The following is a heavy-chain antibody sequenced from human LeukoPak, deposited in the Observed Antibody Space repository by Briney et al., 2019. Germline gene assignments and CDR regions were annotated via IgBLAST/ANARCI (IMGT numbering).Heavy chain of an antibody. D-gene: IGHD2-21*02. V-gene: IGHV3-7*01. CDR1: GFDFSNYW. CDR2: INYDGSEK. Sequence: GGSLRLSCAASGFDFSNYWMSWVRQAPGKGLEWMANINYDGSEKYYVDSVKGRFTISRGNAKNSLYLQMNSLRVEDTAVYYCGRSEVTIPDSYWGQGTLVTVSS. J-gene: IGHJ4*02. CDR3: GRSEVTIPDSY.